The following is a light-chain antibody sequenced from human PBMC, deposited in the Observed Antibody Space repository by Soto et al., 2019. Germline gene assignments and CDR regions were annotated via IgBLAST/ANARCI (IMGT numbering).Light chain of an antibody. CDR1: SNDVGHFNY. J-gene: IGLJ1*01. V-gene: IGLV2-14*03. CDR2: DVS. CDR3: TSFTTSNTFV. Sequence: QSALAQPASVSGSPGQSITISCTGTSNDVGHFNYVSWFQQHPGKAPKLLIFDVSNWPSGVSDRFSGSKSGNTASLTISGLQPEAEADYYCTSFTTSNTFVFGSGTKLTVL.